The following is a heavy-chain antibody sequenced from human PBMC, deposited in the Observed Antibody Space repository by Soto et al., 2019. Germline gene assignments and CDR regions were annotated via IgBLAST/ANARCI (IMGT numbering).Heavy chain of an antibody. CDR2: ISAYNGNT. V-gene: IGHV1-18*01. CDR1: GYTFTSYG. J-gene: IGHJ4*02. D-gene: IGHD2-15*01. Sequence: ASVKVSCKASGYTFTSYGISWVRQAPGQGLEWMGWISAYNGNTNYAQKLQGRVTMTTDTSTSTAYMELRSLRSDDTAVYYCARDIVVVVAATLVEYSDYWGQGTLVTVSS. CDR3: ARDIVVVVAATLVEYSDY.